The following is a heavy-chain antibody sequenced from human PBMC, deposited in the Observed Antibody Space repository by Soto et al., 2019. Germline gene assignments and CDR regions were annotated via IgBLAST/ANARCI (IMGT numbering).Heavy chain of an antibody. J-gene: IGHJ5*02. CDR2: VYHTGDT. D-gene: IGHD2-21*02. CDR1: GGTVASSHW. V-gene: IGHV4-4*02. Sequence: SETLSLTCGVSGGTVASSHWCSCVRQSPGRGLEWIGNVYHTGDTNFNPSLQSRVTFSVDKSNNQFSLRLTSVTAADTAVYFCAREIVTAGGNNYFDPWGHGTRVTVSS. CDR3: AREIVTAGGNNYFDP.